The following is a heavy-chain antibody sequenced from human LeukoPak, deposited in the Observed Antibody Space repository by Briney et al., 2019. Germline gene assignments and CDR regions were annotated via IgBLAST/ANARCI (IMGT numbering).Heavy chain of an antibody. CDR3: AGVRHSSGPGTFHY. Sequence: HPGRSLRLSCAASGFTFSSYAMHWVRQAPGKGLEWVAVISYDGSNKYYADSVKGRFTISRDNSKNTPYLQMNSLRAEDTAVYYCAGVRHSSGPGTFHYWGQGTLVTVSS. D-gene: IGHD6-19*01. CDR1: GFTFSSYA. CDR2: ISYDGSNK. V-gene: IGHV3-30-3*01. J-gene: IGHJ4*02.